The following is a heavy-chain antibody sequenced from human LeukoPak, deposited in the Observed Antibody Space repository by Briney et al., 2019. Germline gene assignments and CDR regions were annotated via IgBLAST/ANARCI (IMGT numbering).Heavy chain of an antibody. Sequence: ASVNVSCTASGGTFSSYAISWVRQAPGQGLEWMGGIIPIFGTANCAQKFQGRVTITADKSTSTAYMELSSLRSEDTAVYYCARSSDYYGSGSYWGQGTLVTVSS. CDR1: GGTFSSYA. D-gene: IGHD3-10*01. V-gene: IGHV1-69*06. CDR3: ARSSDYYGSGSY. CDR2: IIPIFGTA. J-gene: IGHJ4*02.